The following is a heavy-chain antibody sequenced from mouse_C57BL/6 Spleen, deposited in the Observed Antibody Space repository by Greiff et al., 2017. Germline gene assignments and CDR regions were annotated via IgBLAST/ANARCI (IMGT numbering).Heavy chain of an antibody. CDR1: GYTFTGYR. CDR3: ARSRYSTTGGAMDY. D-gene: IGHD2-5*01. CDR2: FLPGSGST. Sequence: VQLQQSGAELMKPGASVKLSCKATGYTFTGYRIEWVKQRPGHGLEWIGEFLPGSGSTNYNEKFKGKATFTVDASSNTAYLQLSSLTTEDSAIYYCARSRYSTTGGAMDYWGQGTSVTVSS. J-gene: IGHJ4*01. V-gene: IGHV1-9*01.